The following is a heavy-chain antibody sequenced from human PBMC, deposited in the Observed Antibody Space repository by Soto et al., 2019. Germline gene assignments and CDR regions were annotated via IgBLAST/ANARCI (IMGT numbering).Heavy chain of an antibody. Sequence: GGSLRLSCAASGFTFSSYWMSWVRQAPGKGLEWVANIKQDGSEKYYVDSEKGRFTISRDNAKNSLYLQMNSLRAEDSAVYYCARENPLLATFYYYYYMDVWGKGTTVTVSS. CDR3: ARENPLLATFYYYYYMDV. CDR2: IKQDGSEK. V-gene: IGHV3-7*01. J-gene: IGHJ6*03. CDR1: GFTFSSYW.